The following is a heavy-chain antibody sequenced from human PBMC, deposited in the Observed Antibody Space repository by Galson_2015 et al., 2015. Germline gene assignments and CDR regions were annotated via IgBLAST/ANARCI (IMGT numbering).Heavy chain of an antibody. V-gene: IGHV3-48*02. J-gene: IGHJ4*02. CDR1: GFTFSSYS. D-gene: IGHD5-12*01. Sequence: SLRLSCAASGFTFSSYSMNWVRQAPGKGLEWVSYISSSSSTIYYADSVKGRSTISRDNAKNSLYLQMNSLRDEDTAVYYCARRQRGYSGYEGIDYWGQGTLVTVSS. CDR3: ARRQRGYSGYEGIDY. CDR2: ISSSSSTI.